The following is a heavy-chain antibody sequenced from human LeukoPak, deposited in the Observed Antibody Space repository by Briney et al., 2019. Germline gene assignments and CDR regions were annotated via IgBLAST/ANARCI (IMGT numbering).Heavy chain of an antibody. CDR1: GFTFISYS. V-gene: IGHV3-48*02. CDR3: ARDTGYAFDI. D-gene: IGHD4-11*01. J-gene: IGHJ3*02. Sequence: PGRSLRLSCAASGFTFISYSMNWVRQAPGKGLEWVSYIGSSSSTIYYADSVKGRFTISRDNAKNSLCLQMNSLRDEDTAVYYCARDTGYAFDIWGQGTMVTVSS. CDR2: IGSSSSTI.